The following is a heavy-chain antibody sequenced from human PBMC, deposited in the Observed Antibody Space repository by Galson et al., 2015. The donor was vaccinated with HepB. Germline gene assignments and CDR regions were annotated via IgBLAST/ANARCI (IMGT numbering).Heavy chain of an antibody. J-gene: IGHJ3*02. CDR3: ARDRPIRWPKHDAFDI. D-gene: IGHD4-23*01. CDR2: ISSNRYI. Sequence: SLRLSCAASGFTFSSYSMHWVRQAPGKGLEWVSSISSNRYIYYADSVKGRFTISRDNAKNSLYLQMNSLRAEDTAPYYCARDRPIRWPKHDAFDIWGQGTMVTVSS. CDR1: GFTFSSYS. V-gene: IGHV3-21*01.